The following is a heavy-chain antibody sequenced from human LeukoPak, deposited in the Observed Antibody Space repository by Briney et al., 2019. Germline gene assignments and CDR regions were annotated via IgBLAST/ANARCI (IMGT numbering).Heavy chain of an antibody. Sequence: SETLSLTCTVSGGSISSYYWSWIRQPPGRGLEWIGYIYYSGSTNYNPSLKSRVTISVDTSKNQFSLKLSSVTAADTAVYYCARQVGGDFDYWGQGTLVTVSS. V-gene: IGHV4-59*08. CDR1: GGSISSYY. CDR2: IYYSGST. CDR3: ARQVGGDFDY. J-gene: IGHJ4*02. D-gene: IGHD2-21*01.